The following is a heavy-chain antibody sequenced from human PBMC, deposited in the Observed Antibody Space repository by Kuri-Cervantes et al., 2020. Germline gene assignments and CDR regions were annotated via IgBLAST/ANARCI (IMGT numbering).Heavy chain of an antibody. Sequence: GGSLRLSCAASGFTFSNYWMSWVRQAPGKGLEWVANIKQDGSEKYYVDSVRGRFTVSRDNANNPLYLQMSSLRVEDTAVYYCVRCDGGRYFDPWGQGTLVTVSS. CDR1: GFTFSNYW. V-gene: IGHV3-7*01. D-gene: IGHD5-24*01. J-gene: IGHJ5*02. CDR3: VRCDGGRYFDP. CDR2: IKQDGSEK.